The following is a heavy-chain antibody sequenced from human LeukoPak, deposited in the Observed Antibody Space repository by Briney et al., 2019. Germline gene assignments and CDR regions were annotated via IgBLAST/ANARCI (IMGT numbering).Heavy chain of an antibody. CDR2: INPNSGGT. CDR3: ARAMRGYTAMVSGTSIGDY. D-gene: IGHD5-18*01. V-gene: IGHV1-2*02. J-gene: IGHJ4*02. CDR1: GYTFTGYY. Sequence: GASVKVSCKASGYTFTGYYMYWVRQAPGQGLEWMGWINPNSGGTNYAQKFQGRVTMTTDTSISTAYMELSRLRSDDTAVYYCARAMRGYTAMVSGTSIGDYWGQGTLVTVSS.